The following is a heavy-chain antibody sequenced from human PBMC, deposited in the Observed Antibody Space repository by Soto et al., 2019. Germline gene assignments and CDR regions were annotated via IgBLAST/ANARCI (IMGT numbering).Heavy chain of an antibody. Sequence: ASVKVSCKASGYTFSGYAIGWVRQAPGQGLAWMGLVSAYSGRTDYAQNLQGRVSMTTDTSTSTVYMELRSLRSEDTAVYYCASGVKDSGYMDVWGKGTTVTVSS. CDR2: VSAYSGRT. V-gene: IGHV1-18*01. CDR3: ASGVKDSGYMDV. CDR1: GYTFSGYA. D-gene: IGHD3-16*01. J-gene: IGHJ6*03.